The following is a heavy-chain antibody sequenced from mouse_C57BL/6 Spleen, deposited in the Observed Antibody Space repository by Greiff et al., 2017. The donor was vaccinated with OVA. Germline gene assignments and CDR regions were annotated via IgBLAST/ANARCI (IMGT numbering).Heavy chain of an antibody. CDR3: ATVTYSNYGYFDV. CDR2: IYPGSGST. D-gene: IGHD2-5*01. CDR1: GYTFTSYW. V-gene: IGHV1-55*01. J-gene: IGHJ1*03. Sequence: QVQLQQPGAELVKPGASVKMSCKASGYTFTSYWITWVKRRPGQGLEWIGDIYPGSGSTNYNEKFKSKATLTVDTSSSTAYMQLSSLTSEDYAVYYCATVTYSNYGYFDVWGTGTTVTVSS.